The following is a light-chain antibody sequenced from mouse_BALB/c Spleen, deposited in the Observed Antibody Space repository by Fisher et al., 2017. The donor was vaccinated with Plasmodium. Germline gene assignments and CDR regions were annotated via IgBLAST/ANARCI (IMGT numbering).Light chain of an antibody. J-gene: IGKJ5*01. V-gene: IGKV5-45*01. CDR2: YTS. Sequence: DIVLTQSPATLSVTPGDRVSLSCRASQSISNNLHWYQQKSHESPRLLINYTSQSISGIPSRNGGSGSGTDFTLIINSVETDDFGIYFCQQSNSWPLTFGAGTKLELK. CDR1: QSISNN. CDR3: QQSNSWPLT.